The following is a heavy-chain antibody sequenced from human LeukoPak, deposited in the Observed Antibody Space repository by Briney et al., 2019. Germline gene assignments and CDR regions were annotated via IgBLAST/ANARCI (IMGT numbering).Heavy chain of an antibody. D-gene: IGHD3-10*01. CDR1: GFTFGDYG. J-gene: IGHJ4*02. V-gene: IGHV3-23*01. CDR3: AKKDGSGSWYYYFDY. Sequence: GGSLRLSCAASGFTFGDYGMHWVRQAPGKGLEWVSAISSSASSTYYADSVRGRFTISRDNSKNTLYLQMNSLRAEDTAVYYCAKKDGSGSWYYYFDYWGQGTLVTVSS. CDR2: ISSSASST.